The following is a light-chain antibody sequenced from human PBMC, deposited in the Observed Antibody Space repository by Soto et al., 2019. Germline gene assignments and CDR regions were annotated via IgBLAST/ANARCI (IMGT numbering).Light chain of an antibody. CDR2: DAS. CDR1: QSVSSSY. Sequence: EIVFTQSPCTLSLSPFERSTLSCRASQSVSSSYLAWYQQKPGQAPRLLIYDASNRATGIPARFSGSESGTEFTLTISSLQSEDFAIYYCQQYNTWPITFGQGTRLEIK. CDR3: QQYNTWPIT. J-gene: IGKJ5*01. V-gene: IGKV3D-15*01.